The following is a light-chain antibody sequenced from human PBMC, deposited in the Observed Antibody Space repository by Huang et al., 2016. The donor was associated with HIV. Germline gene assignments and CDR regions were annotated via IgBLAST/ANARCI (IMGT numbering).Light chain of an antibody. Sequence: EIVLTQSPGTLSLSPGERTTLSCRASQSVSNHFLAWYLQKPGQAPTLLIYGASTRATDIPDSFSGSGSGTDFTLTISRLEPEEFAVYYCHQYAGPPFTFGPGTKVDLK. CDR3: HQYAGPPFT. CDR2: GAS. V-gene: IGKV3-20*01. CDR1: QSVSNHF. J-gene: IGKJ3*01.